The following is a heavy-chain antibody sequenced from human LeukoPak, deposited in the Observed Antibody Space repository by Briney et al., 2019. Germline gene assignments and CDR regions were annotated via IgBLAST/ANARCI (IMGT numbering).Heavy chain of an antibody. CDR2: IKEDGSRK. Sequence: GGSLRLSCAASGFTFSSYWMSWVRQAPGKGLEWVANIKEDGSRKYYVDSVKGRSTISRDNAKKSLYLQMNSLRAEDTAVYYCARDGVTSSVVYWGQGTLVTVSS. V-gene: IGHV3-7*01. CDR1: GFTFSSYW. J-gene: IGHJ4*02. D-gene: IGHD2-21*02. CDR3: ARDGVTSSVVY.